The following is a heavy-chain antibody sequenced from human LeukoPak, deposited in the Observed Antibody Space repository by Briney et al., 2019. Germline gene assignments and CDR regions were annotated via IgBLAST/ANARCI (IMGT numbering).Heavy chain of an antibody. CDR2: IYTSGST. CDR3: ARGGRIAAAGTGQGAGY. D-gene: IGHD6-13*01. Sequence: SETLSLTCTVSGGSISSYYWSWIRQPAGKGLEWIGRIYTSGSTNYNPSLKSRVTMSVDTSKNQFSLKLSSVTAADTAVYYCARGGRIAAAGTGQGAGYWGQGTLVTVSS. V-gene: IGHV4-4*07. J-gene: IGHJ4*02. CDR1: GGSISSYY.